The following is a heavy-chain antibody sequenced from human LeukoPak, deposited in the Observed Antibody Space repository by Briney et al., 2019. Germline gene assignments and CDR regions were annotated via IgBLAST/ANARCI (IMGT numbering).Heavy chain of an antibody. CDR1: GFTFSSYW. CDR3: AREGGYEDYHYYYGMDV. Sequence: GGSLRLSCAASGFTFSSYWMHWVRQAPGKGLVWVSRINSDGSSTSYADSVKGRFTISRDNAKNTLYLQMNSLRAEDTAVYYCAREGGYEDYHYYYGMDVWGQGTTVTVSS. CDR2: INSDGSST. V-gene: IGHV3-74*01. J-gene: IGHJ6*02. D-gene: IGHD5-12*01.